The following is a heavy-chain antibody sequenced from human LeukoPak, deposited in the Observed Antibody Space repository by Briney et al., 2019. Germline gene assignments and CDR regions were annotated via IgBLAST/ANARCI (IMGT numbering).Heavy chain of an antibody. Sequence: PGGSLRLSCAASGFTFSSYEMNWVRQAPGKGLEWVSYISSSGSTIYYADSVKGRFTISRDNAKNSLYLQMNSLRAEDTAVYYCARESGKQQLVENRDYRGQGTLVTVSS. CDR1: GFTFSSYE. CDR3: ARESGKQQLVENRDY. CDR2: ISSSGSTI. J-gene: IGHJ4*02. V-gene: IGHV3-48*03. D-gene: IGHD6-13*01.